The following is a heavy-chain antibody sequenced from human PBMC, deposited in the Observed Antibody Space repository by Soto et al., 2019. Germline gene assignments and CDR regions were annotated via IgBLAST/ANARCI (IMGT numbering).Heavy chain of an antibody. V-gene: IGHV1-58*01. CDR1: GFTFTSSA. CDR2: IVVGSGNT. J-gene: IGHJ6*02. Sequence: SVKVSCKASGFTFTSSAVQWVRQARGQRLEWIGWIVVGSGNTNYAQKFQERVTITRDMSTSTAYMELSSLRSEDTAVYYCAADREYDFWSGYYYYGMDVWGQGTTVTVS. D-gene: IGHD3-3*01. CDR3: AADREYDFWSGYYYYGMDV.